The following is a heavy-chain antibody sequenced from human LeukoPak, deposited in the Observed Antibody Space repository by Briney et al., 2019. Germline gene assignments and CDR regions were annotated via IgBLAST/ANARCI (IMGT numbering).Heavy chain of an antibody. J-gene: IGHJ5*02. CDR1: GGSVSSGSYY. CDR3: ARDKTNWFDP. CDR2: IYYSGST. Sequence: PTETLCLTCTVSGGSVSSGSYYWSWIRQPPGKGLEWIGYIYYSGSTNYNPSLKSRVTISVDTSKNQFSLKLSSVTAADTAVYYCARDKTNWFDPWGQGTLVTVSS. V-gene: IGHV4-61*01.